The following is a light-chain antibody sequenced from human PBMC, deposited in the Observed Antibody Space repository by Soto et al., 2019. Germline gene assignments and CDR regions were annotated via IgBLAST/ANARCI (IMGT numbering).Light chain of an antibody. CDR3: SSFTTTNTYV. CDR2: DVS. V-gene: IGLV2-14*03. Sequence: LTQPASGSGSPGQSIAMSCTGTSSDVGTHNFVSWYQQHPGKAPKLIIYDVSNRPSGVSDRFFGSKSGNTASLTISGLQAEDEADYYCSSFTTTNTYVFGTGTKVTVL. J-gene: IGLJ1*01. CDR1: SSDVGTHNF.